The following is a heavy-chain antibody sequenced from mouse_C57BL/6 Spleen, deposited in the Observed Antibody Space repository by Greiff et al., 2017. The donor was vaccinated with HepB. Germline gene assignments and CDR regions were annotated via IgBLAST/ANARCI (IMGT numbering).Heavy chain of an antibody. V-gene: IGHV5-17*01. D-gene: IGHD1-1*01. J-gene: IGHJ1*03. CDR2: ISSGSSTI. CDR1: GFTFSDYG. Sequence: EVKVVESGGGLVKPGGSLKLSCAASGFTFSDYGMHWVRQAPEKGLEWVAYISSGSSTIYYADTVKGRFTISRDNAKNTLFLQMTSLRSEDTAMYYCARPGGSSYWYFDVWGTGTTVTVSS. CDR3: ARPGGSSYWYFDV.